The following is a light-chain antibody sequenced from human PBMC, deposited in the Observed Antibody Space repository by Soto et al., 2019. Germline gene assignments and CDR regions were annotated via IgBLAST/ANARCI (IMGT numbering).Light chain of an antibody. CDR2: TAS. Sequence: DIQMTQSPSSVAASVGDRVTITCRASRAISTWLAWYQQKPGKAPHLLIYTASSLQSGVPSRFSGSGSGTEFTLTITNLQPEDFATYYCQQATSYPLTFGQGTRLEIK. J-gene: IGKJ5*01. CDR1: RAISTW. CDR3: QQATSYPLT. V-gene: IGKV1D-12*01.